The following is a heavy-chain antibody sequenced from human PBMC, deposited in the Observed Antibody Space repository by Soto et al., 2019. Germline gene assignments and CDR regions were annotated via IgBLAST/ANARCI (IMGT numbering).Heavy chain of an antibody. J-gene: IGHJ3*02. CDR3: ARGHNWGGSAFEI. Sequence: SETLSLTCTVSGDSMYTFYWGWIRQPPGKGLEWIGNIYYTGSTNYNPSLRNRVTMSTDTAKNQFSLRLRSVTAADAAVYYCARGHNWGGSAFEIWGQGTMVTVSS. D-gene: IGHD3-16*01. CDR1: GDSMYTFY. V-gene: IGHV4-59*01. CDR2: IYYTGST.